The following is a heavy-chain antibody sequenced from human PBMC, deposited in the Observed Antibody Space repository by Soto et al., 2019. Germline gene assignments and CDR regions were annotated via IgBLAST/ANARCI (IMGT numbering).Heavy chain of an antibody. Sequence: SETLSLTCAVYGGSFSGYYWSWIRQPPGKGLEWIGEINHSGSTNYNPSLKSRVTMSVDTSKNQFSLKLSSVTAADTAVYYCARGSGYYTGILPYYYYYMDVWGKGTTVTVSS. J-gene: IGHJ6*03. CDR2: INHSGST. CDR1: GGSFSGYY. CDR3: ARGSGYYTGILPYYYYYMDV. V-gene: IGHV4-34*01. D-gene: IGHD3-3*01.